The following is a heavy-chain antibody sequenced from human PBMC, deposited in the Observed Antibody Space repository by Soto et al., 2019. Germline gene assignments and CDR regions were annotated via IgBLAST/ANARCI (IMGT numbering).Heavy chain of an antibody. J-gene: IGHJ6*02. D-gene: IGHD3-3*01. CDR1: GYTFTGYY. Sequence: ASVKVSCKASGYTFTGYYLNWVRQAPGQGLEWLGWINPNRGGTNYAQKFQGRVTMTSDTSISTVYMELSRLRSVDTAVYYCARDLVSIFGVVGGYYGMDVWGQGTTVTVSS. V-gene: IGHV1-2*02. CDR3: ARDLVSIFGVVGGYYGMDV. CDR2: INPNRGGT.